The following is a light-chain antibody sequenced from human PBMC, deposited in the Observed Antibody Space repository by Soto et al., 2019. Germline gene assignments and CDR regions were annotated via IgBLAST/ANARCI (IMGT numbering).Light chain of an antibody. CDR3: QQYYSTPWT. J-gene: IGKJ1*01. CDR2: WAS. Sequence: DIVMTQSPDSLAVSLGERATINCKSSQSVLSSSNNKNYLAWFQQKPGQPPKLLIYWASTRESGVPDRFSGSGSGTDFTLTISSLQAEDVAVYYCQQYYSTPWTFVQGTKVVIK. V-gene: IGKV4-1*01. CDR1: QSVLSSSNNKNY.